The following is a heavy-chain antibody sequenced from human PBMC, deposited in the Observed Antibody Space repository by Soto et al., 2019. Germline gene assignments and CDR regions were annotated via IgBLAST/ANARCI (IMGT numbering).Heavy chain of an antibody. CDR1: GFIFSDYA. V-gene: IGHV3-23*01. Sequence: EVQLLEPGGGLARPGGSLRLSCVASGFIFSDYAMTWIRQAPGKGLEWVATISASGGNIEYTDSLKGRFTISRDNSKKTVYLQINGLTADDTAVHYCAKVAGGLGYFDLWGRGTLVTVSS. D-gene: IGHD3-16*01. J-gene: IGHJ2*01. CDR2: ISASGGNI. CDR3: AKVAGGLGYFDL.